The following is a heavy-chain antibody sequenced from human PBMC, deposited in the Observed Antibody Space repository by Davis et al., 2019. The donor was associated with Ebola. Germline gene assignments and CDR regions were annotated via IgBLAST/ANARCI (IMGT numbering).Heavy chain of an antibody. CDR3: SKERYSGIKGWFDT. CDR1: GFTFSSYW. CDR2: INTDGSFT. Sequence: GESLKISCAASGFTFSSYWMHWVRQTPGKGLVWVSRINTDGSFTDYADSVKGRFTISRDNSNNTLYLQMNSLRAEDTALYYCSKERYSGIKGWFDTWGQGTLVTVSS. V-gene: IGHV3-74*01. D-gene: IGHD1-26*01. J-gene: IGHJ5*02.